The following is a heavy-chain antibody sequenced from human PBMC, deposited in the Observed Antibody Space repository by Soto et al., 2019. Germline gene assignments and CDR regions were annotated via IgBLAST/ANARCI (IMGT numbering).Heavy chain of an antibody. D-gene: IGHD6-13*01. CDR1: GFTFSSYA. CDR3: AYSSPPFDY. CDR2: TSGSGGST. V-gene: IGHV3-23*01. Sequence: EVQLLESGGGLVQPGGSLRLSCAASGFTFSSYAMSWVRQAPGKGLEWVSATSGSGGSTYYADSVKGRFTISRDNSKNARHLQMNLLRAADTAVSYCAYSSPPFDYWGQGTLVTVSS. J-gene: IGHJ4*02.